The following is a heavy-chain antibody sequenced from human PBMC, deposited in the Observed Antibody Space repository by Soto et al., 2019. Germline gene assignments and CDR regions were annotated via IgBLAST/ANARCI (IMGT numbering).Heavy chain of an antibody. CDR1: GDTLTGLS. J-gene: IGHJ4*02. CDR2: YNPENDKT. Sequence: QVQLVQSGAEVKKPGASVKVSCKVSGDTLTGLSMHWVRQAPGKGLEWMGGYNPENDKTIYAQKFQGRLIMTEDTSADTAYMELSSLRSEDTAMYFCATVSVIIIPFDYWGQGTLVTVSS. CDR3: ATVSVIIIPFDY. V-gene: IGHV1-24*01. D-gene: IGHD3-3*01.